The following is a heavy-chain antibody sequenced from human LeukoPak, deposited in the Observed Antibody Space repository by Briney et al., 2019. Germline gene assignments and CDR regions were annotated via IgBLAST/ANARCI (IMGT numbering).Heavy chain of an antibody. CDR1: EFSVGSNY. D-gene: IGHD3-22*01. V-gene: IGHV3-66*01. CDR2: IYSGGST. Sequence: PGGSLRLSCAASEFSVGSNYMTWVRQAPGKGLEWVSLIYSGGSTYYADSVKGRFTISRDNSKNTLYLQMNRLRAEDTAVYYCARDLYRIVVVPHYFDYWGQGTLVTVSS. J-gene: IGHJ4*02. CDR3: ARDLYRIVVVPHYFDY.